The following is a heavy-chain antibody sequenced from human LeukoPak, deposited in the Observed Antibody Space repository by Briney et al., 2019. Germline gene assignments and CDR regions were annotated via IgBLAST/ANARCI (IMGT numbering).Heavy chain of an antibody. V-gene: IGHV6-1*01. Sequence: SQTLSLTCAISGDSVSSNSASWNWIRQSPSRGLEWLGRTYYRSKWYNHYAVSVKSRITINPDTSKNQFSLQLNSVTPEDTAVYYCAGGAGATYREYYFDYWGQGTLVTVSS. J-gene: IGHJ4*02. CDR2: TYYRSKWYN. D-gene: IGHD1-26*01. CDR1: GDSVSSNSAS. CDR3: AGGAGATYREYYFDY.